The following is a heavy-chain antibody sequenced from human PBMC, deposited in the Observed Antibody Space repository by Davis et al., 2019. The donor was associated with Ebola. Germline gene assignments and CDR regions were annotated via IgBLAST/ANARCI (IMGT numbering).Heavy chain of an antibody. V-gene: IGHV5-51*01. CDR3: ATLRRTITGMDDGFDI. D-gene: IGHD1-20*01. Sequence: GESLKISCKGSGYIFTSYWIGWVRQMPGKGLEWMGIIYPGDSDTRYSPSFRGQVTISADKSFKTAFLQWSSLKASDTARYYCATLRRTITGMDDGFDIWGQGTMVTVSS. CDR2: IYPGDSDT. CDR1: GYIFTSYW. J-gene: IGHJ3*02.